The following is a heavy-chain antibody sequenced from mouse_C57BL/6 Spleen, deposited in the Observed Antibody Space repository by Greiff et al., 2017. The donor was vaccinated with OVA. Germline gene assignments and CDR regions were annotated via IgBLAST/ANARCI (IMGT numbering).Heavy chain of an antibody. Sequence: QVQLQQPGAELVKPGASVKLSCKASGYTFTSYWMHWVKQRPGQGLEWIGMIHPNSGSTNYNEKFKSKATLTVDKSSSTAYMQLSSLTSEDSAVYYCARAPYYYGSSPAMDYWGQGTSVTVSS. D-gene: IGHD1-1*01. V-gene: IGHV1-64*01. CDR1: GYTFTSYW. J-gene: IGHJ4*01. CDR3: ARAPYYYGSSPAMDY. CDR2: IHPNSGST.